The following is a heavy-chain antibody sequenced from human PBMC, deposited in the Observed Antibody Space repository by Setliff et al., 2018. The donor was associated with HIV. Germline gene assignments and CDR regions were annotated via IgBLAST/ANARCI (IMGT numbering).Heavy chain of an antibody. CDR2: ISYSGST. J-gene: IGHJ5*02. V-gene: IGHV4-34*01. D-gene: IGHD2-21*01. CDR1: GGSFSDFY. CDR3: ARGVARQVVIDRWFDP. Sequence: PSETVSLTCAVFGGSFSDFYWSWIRQPPGKGLEWIGEISYSGSTVYNPSLKSRVTMSVDASKNLVSLNLNSVTAADTAIYYCARGVARQVVIDRWFDPWGQGTPVTVSS.